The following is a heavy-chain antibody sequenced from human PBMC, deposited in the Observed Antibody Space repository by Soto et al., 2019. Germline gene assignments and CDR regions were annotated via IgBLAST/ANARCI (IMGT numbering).Heavy chain of an antibody. CDR1: GYTLTELS. V-gene: IGHV1-24*01. Sequence: ASVKVSCKVSGYTLTELSMHWVRQAPGKGLEWLGGFDPEDGETIYAQKFQGRVTMTRDTSTSTVYMELSSLRSEDTAVYYCARDLTDILTGYYNLNGAFDIWGQGTMVTVSS. CDR2: FDPEDGET. D-gene: IGHD3-9*01. CDR3: ARDLTDILTGYYNLNGAFDI. J-gene: IGHJ3*02.